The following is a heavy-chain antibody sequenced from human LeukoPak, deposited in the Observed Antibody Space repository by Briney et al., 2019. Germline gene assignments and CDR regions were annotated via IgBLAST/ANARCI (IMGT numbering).Heavy chain of an antibody. J-gene: IGHJ4*01. CDR2: IYFSGST. Sequence: SETLSLTCTVSGGSISSRSYYWGWIRQPPGKGLEWIGGIYFSGSTFYNPTLKSRVTISVDTSKNQFSLKLRSVTAADSAVYYCARHRSTMGSAGIVDYWGQGTLVTVSS. D-gene: IGHD6-13*01. CDR3: ARHRSTMGSAGIVDY. V-gene: IGHV4-39*01. CDR1: GGSISSRSYY.